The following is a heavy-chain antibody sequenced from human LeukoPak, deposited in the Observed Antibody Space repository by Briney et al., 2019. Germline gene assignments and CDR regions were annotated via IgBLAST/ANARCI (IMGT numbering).Heavy chain of an antibody. D-gene: IGHD2-2*01. CDR1: GFTFDDYW. CDR3: ARGGTSGYSSTRHFWGGNYYFDY. CDR2: IDQDGSEK. Sequence: GGSLRLSCGASGFTFDDYWMSWVRQAPGQGLEWVANIDQDGSEKYYLDSAKGRFTISRDNARNSLYLQVNSLRAEDTAVYYCARGGTSGYSSTRHFWGGNYYFDYWGQGSLVTISS. J-gene: IGHJ4*02. V-gene: IGHV3-7*01.